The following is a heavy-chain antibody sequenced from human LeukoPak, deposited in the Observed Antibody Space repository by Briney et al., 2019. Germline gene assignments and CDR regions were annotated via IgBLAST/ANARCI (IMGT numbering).Heavy chain of an antibody. V-gene: IGHV3-30-3*01. CDR1: GFTFSSYA. Sequence: PGGSLRLSCAASGFTFSSYAMHWVRQAPGKGLEWVAVISYDGSNKYYADSVKGRFTISRDNSKNTLYLQMNSLRAEDTAVYYRARVWDGSGSLDYWGQGTLVTVSS. CDR2: ISYDGSNK. CDR3: ARVWDGSGSLDY. J-gene: IGHJ4*02. D-gene: IGHD3-10*01.